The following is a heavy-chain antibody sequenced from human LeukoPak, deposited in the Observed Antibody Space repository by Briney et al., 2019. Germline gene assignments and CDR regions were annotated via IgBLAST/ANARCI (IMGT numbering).Heavy chain of an antibody. J-gene: IGHJ3*02. V-gene: IGHV4-30-4*01. Sequence: SQTLSLTCTVSGGSISSGDYYWSWIRQPPGKGLEWIGYIYYSGSTYYNPSLKSRVTISVDTSKNQFSLKLSSVTAADTAVYYCARVSSYYDSRAPDAFDIWGKGTMVTVSS. CDR2: IYYSGST. CDR1: GGSISSGDYY. CDR3: ARVSSYYDSRAPDAFDI. D-gene: IGHD3-22*01.